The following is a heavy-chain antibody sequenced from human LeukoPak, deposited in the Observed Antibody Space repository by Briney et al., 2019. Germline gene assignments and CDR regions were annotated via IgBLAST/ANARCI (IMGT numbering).Heavy chain of an antibody. CDR2: IWYDGSNK. D-gene: IGHD3-22*01. CDR1: GFTFSSYG. CDR3: ARTYYYDSSGFPFR. Sequence: GGSLRLSCAASGFTFSSYGMHWVRQAPGKGLEWVAVIWYDGSNKYYADSVKGRFTISRDNSKNTLYLQMNSLRAEDTAVYYCARTYYYDSSGFPFRWGQGTLVTVSS. V-gene: IGHV3-33*01. J-gene: IGHJ4*02.